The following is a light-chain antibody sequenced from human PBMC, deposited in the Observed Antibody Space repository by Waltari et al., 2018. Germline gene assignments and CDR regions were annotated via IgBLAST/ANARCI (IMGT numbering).Light chain of an antibody. V-gene: IGKV2-28*01. CDR2: LGS. Sequence: DIVMTQSPRSLPVTPGEPASISCRSSQSLLHSNGYNYLDWYLQKPGQSPQLLIYLGSNRASGVPDRFSGSGSGTDFTLKISRVEAEDVGVYYCMQALQTPPFTFGPGTKVDIK. CDR1: QSLLHSNGYNY. J-gene: IGKJ3*01. CDR3: MQALQTPPFT.